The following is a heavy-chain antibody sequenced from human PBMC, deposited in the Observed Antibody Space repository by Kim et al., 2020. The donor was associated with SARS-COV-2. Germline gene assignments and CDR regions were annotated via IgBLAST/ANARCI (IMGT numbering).Heavy chain of an antibody. D-gene: IGHD5-18*01. CDR3: ASLGSSYGYDY. Sequence: IKYAVSGKGRFTISRDNAKNSLYLQMNSLRAEDTAVYYCASLGSSYGYDYWGQGTLVTVSS. CDR2: I. J-gene: IGHJ4*02. V-gene: IGHV3-11*01.